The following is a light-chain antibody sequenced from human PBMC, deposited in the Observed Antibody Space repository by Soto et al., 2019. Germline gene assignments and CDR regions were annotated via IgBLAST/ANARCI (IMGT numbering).Light chain of an antibody. Sequence: DIQMTQSPSSLSASVGGRVTITCRASQNIKKYLNWYQQKPGKAPNLLIYTASSLQVGLPSRFSGSGSGTDFTLTISSLQPEDSATYYCQQSFGTPLTFGGGTKVDIK. CDR3: QQSFGTPLT. CDR1: QNIKKY. CDR2: TAS. J-gene: IGKJ4*01. V-gene: IGKV1-39*01.